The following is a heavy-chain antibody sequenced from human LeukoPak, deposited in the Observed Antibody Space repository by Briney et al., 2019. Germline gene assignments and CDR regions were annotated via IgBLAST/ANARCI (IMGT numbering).Heavy chain of an antibody. CDR1: GFTFNSYW. D-gene: IGHD1-26*01. CDR3: ARNSGSNPFDY. Sequence: PGGSLRLSCAASGFTFNSYWLSWVRQAPGKGLEWVASIEQDGSQKYYVDSVRGRFTISRDNAKNSVYLQTNSLRVEDTAVYYCARNSGSNPFDYWGQGTLVTVSS. J-gene: IGHJ4*02. CDR2: IEQDGSQK. V-gene: IGHV3-7*01.